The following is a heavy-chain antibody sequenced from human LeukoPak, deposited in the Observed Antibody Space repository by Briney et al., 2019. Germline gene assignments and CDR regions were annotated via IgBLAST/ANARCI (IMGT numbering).Heavy chain of an antibody. CDR2: ISSSSSYI. CDR1: GFTFSSYS. CDR3: ASRAYIAAAGPADY. V-gene: IGHV3-21*01. Sequence: GGTLRLSCAASGFTFSSYSMNWVRQAPGKGLEWVSSISSSSSYIYYADSVKGRFTISRDNAKNSLYLQMNALRAEDTAVYYCASRAYIAAAGPADYCGQGTLVTVSS. D-gene: IGHD6-13*01. J-gene: IGHJ4*02.